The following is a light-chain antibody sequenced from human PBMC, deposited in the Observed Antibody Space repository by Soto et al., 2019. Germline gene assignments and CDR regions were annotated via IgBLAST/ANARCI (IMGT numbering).Light chain of an antibody. V-gene: IGLV2-8*01. CDR3: SSHAGSDDPIV. CDR1: SSDVGGYPF. J-gene: IGLJ1*01. CDR2: DVN. Sequence: QSALTQPPSASGSPGQSVTISCTGTSSDVGGYPFVSWYQQHPGKAPKVLIYDVNKRPSGVTARFSGYKSGNTASLTVSELQAEDEADYYCSSHAGSDDPIVFGTGTKLTVL.